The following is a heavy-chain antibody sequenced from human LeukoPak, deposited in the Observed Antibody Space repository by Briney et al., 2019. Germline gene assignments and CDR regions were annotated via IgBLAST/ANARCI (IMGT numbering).Heavy chain of an antibody. Sequence: GESLKISCKGSGYSFTSYWIGWVRQIPGKGLEWMGIIYPGDSDTRYSPSFQGQVTISADKSISTAYLQWSSLKASDTAMYYCASAKGSYWYYFDYWGQGTLVTVSS. CDR2: IYPGDSDT. CDR3: ASAKGSYWYYFDY. D-gene: IGHD3-10*01. CDR1: GYSFTSYW. V-gene: IGHV5-51*01. J-gene: IGHJ4*02.